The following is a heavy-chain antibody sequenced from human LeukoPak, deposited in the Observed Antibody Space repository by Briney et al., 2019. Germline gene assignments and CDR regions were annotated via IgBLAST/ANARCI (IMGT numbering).Heavy chain of an antibody. V-gene: IGHV3-11*01. Sequence: GGSLRLSCAASGFTFSSYAVSWIRQAPGKGLEWLSYINIGGTNTHYADSVKGRFTISRDNAKKSLYLEMNNLRAEDTAVYYCATDGAGFDTWGQGVLVTVSS. CDR2: INIGGTNT. CDR1: GFTFSSYA. J-gene: IGHJ5*02. CDR3: ATDGAGFDT.